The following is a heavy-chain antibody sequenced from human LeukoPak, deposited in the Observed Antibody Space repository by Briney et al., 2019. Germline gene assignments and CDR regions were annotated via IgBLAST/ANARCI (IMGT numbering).Heavy chain of an antibody. CDR2: IRSKAYGGTT. D-gene: IGHD6-13*01. CDR3: TISSSWYSEYFQH. CDR1: GFTFGDYA. Sequence: GGSLRLSCTASGFTFGDYAMSWVRQAPGKGLEWVGFIRSKAYGGTTEYAASVKGRFTISRDDSKSIAYLQMNSLKTEDTAVYYCTISSSWYSEYFQHWGQGTLVTASS. V-gene: IGHV3-49*04. J-gene: IGHJ1*01.